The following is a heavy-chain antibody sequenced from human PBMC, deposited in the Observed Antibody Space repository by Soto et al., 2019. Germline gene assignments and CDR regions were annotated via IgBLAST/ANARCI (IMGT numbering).Heavy chain of an antibody. D-gene: IGHD3-22*01. V-gene: IGHV3-23*01. Sequence: PGGSLRLSCAASGFTFSSYAMSWVRQAPGKGLEWVSAISGSGGSTYYADSVKGRFTISRDNSKNTLYLQMNSLRAEDTAVYYCAKEIYYDSSEEGDAFDIWGQGTMVTVSS. J-gene: IGHJ3*02. CDR3: AKEIYYDSSEEGDAFDI. CDR1: GFTFSSYA. CDR2: ISGSGGST.